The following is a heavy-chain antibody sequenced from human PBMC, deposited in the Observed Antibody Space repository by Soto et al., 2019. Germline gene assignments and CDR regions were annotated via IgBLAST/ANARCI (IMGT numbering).Heavy chain of an antibody. CDR3: ARQVGSSSFYYYYCMDV. CDR1: GGSISSSSYY. V-gene: IGHV4-39*01. CDR2: IYSSGST. Sequence: QLQLQESGPGLVKPSETLSLPCTVSGGSISSSSYYWGWIRQPPGNGLAWLGRIYSSGSTYYNPSLKSRVTISVDTSKNQFSLKLSSVTAADTAVYYCARQVGSSSFYYYYCMDVWGQGTTVTVSS. J-gene: IGHJ6*02. D-gene: IGHD6-6*01.